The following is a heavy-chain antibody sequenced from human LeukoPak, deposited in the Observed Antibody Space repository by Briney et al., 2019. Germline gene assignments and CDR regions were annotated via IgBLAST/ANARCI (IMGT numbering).Heavy chain of an antibody. J-gene: IGHJ4*02. Sequence: SVKVSCKASVGAFSSYVISWVRQAPGQGLEWMGRIIPIFGTANYAQKFQGRVTITTDESTSTAYMELSSLRSEDTAVYYCARDSPHRRGWSTGVYWGQGTLVTVSS. CDR1: VGAFSSYV. D-gene: IGHD6-19*01. CDR2: IIPIFGTA. V-gene: IGHV1-69*05. CDR3: ARDSPHRRGWSTGVY.